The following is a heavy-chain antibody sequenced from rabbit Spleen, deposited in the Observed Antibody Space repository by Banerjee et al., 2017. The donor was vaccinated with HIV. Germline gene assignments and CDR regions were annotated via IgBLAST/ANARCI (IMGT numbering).Heavy chain of an antibody. CDR1: GFSFSSSYY. CDR2: IYAGSSGST. CDR3: TIATMTMVITGL. Sequence: QSLEESGGDLVKPGASLTLTCTASGFSFSSSYYICWVRQAPGKGLEWIACIYAGSSGSTYYASWAKGRFTISKASSTTVTLQMTSLTAADTATYFCTIATMTMVITGLWGPGTLVTVS. V-gene: IGHV1S40*01. D-gene: IGHD2-1*01. J-gene: IGHJ4*01.